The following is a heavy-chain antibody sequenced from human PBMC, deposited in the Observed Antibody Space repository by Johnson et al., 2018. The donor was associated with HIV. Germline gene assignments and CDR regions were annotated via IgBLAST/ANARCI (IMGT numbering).Heavy chain of an antibody. CDR2: IYSGGST. J-gene: IGHJ3*02. Sequence: VQLVESGGGLVQPGGSLRLSCAASGFIVRSNYMNWVRQAPGKGLEWVSVIYSGGSTYYADSVKGRFTISRDNSKNTLYLQMNSLRAEDTAVYYCAKGGSSWSDDAFDIWGQVTMVTVSS. V-gene: IGHV3-66*02. CDR1: GFIVRSNY. D-gene: IGHD6-13*01. CDR3: AKGGSSWSDDAFDI.